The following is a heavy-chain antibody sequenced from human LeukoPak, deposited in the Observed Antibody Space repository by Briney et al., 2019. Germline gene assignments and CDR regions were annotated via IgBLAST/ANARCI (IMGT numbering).Heavy chain of an antibody. CDR2: IKQDGSEK. CDR3: ARMLVAVAVFWFDP. V-gene: IGHV3-7*01. D-gene: IGHD6-19*01. CDR1: GFTFSSYE. Sequence: GGSLRLSCAASGFTFSSYEMNWVRQAPGKGLEWVANIKQDGSEKYYVDSVKGRFTISRDNAKNSLYLQMNSLRAEDTAVYYCARMLVAVAVFWFDPWGQGTLVTVSS. J-gene: IGHJ5*02.